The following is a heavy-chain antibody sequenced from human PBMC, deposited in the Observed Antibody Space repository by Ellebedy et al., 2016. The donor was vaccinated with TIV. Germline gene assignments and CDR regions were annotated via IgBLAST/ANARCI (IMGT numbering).Heavy chain of an antibody. CDR2: IFHSGST. Sequence: MPSETLSLTCAASGGSVSSNHWWSWVRQPPGKGLEWIGEIFHSGSTNYNPSLKSRVTISVDKSKNQFSLKLTSVTAADTAVYYCGRYYDSSGGSFFDYWGQGTLVTVSS. CDR1: GGSVSSNHW. V-gene: IGHV4-4*02. J-gene: IGHJ4*02. D-gene: IGHD3-22*01. CDR3: GRYYDSSGGSFFDY.